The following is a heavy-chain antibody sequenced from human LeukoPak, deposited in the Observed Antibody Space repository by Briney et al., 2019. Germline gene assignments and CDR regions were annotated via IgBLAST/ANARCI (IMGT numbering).Heavy chain of an antibody. J-gene: IGHJ4*02. D-gene: IGHD3-22*01. CDR3: AKDRQYYYDSSGYSDYYFDY. V-gene: IGHV3-21*01. CDR1: GFTFSSYS. CDR2: ISSSSSYT. Sequence: GGSLRLSCAASGFTFSSYSMSWVRQAPGKGLEWVSSISSSSSYTNYADSVKGRFTISRDNAKNSLYLQMNSLRAEDTAVYYCAKDRQYYYDSSGYSDYYFDYWGQGTLVTVSS.